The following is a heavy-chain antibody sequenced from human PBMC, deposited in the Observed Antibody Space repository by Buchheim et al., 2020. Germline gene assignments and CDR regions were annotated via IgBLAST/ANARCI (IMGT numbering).Heavy chain of an antibody. CDR1: GGSINTYY. J-gene: IGHJ4*02. CDR3: ARLDTRDGYHMGY. Sequence: QVQLQESGPGLVKPSETLSLTCTVSGGSINTYYWSWVRQPPGKRLEWFGYIHYSGSTTYNPSLKSRVTMSVDMSKNQFSLKLTSVTAADTAVYYCARLDTRDGYHMGYWGQETL. D-gene: IGHD5-24*01. CDR2: IHYSGST. V-gene: IGHV4-59*08.